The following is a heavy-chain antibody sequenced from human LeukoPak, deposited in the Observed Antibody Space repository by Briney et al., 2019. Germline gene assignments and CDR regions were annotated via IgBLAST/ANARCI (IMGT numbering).Heavy chain of an antibody. CDR1: GFTFSSYE. Sequence: PGGSLRLSCAASGFTFSSYEMNWVRQAPGKGLEWVSYISSSAGTIYYADSVKGRFTISRDNAKNSLYLQMNSLRAEDTAVYYCARGTGYSSKAFDIWGQGTMVTASS. V-gene: IGHV3-48*03. CDR2: ISSSAGTI. CDR3: ARGTGYSSKAFDI. D-gene: IGHD6-13*01. J-gene: IGHJ3*02.